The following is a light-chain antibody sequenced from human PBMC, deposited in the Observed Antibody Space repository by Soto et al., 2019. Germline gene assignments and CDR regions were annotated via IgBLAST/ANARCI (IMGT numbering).Light chain of an antibody. V-gene: IGKV1-8*01. CDR2: AAS. J-gene: IGKJ1*01. CDR1: QGISSY. Sequence: VTITCRASQGISSYLAWYQQKPGKAPKLLIYAASTLQSGVPSRFSGSGSGTDFTLTISCLQSEDFATYYCQQYYSYPPWTFGQGTKWIS. CDR3: QQYYSYPPWT.